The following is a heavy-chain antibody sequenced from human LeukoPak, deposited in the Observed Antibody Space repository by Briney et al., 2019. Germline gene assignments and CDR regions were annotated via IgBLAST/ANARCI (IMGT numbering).Heavy chain of an antibody. J-gene: IGHJ4*02. CDR1: GFTFSSYA. Sequence: EGSLRLSCAASGFTFSSYAMSWVRQAPGKGLEWVSAISGSGGSTYYADSVKGRFTISRDNSKNTLYLQMNSLRAEDTAVYYCAKPTSDYGGNSMFDYWGQGTLVTVSS. CDR3: AKPTSDYGGNSMFDY. D-gene: IGHD4-23*01. V-gene: IGHV3-23*01. CDR2: ISGSGGST.